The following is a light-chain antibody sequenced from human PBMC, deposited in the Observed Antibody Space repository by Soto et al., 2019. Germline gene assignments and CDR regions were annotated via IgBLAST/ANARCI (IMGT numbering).Light chain of an antibody. CDR2: GAS. Sequence: EIVMTQSPATLSVSPGERATLSGRASQSVSSNLAWYQQKPGQAPRLLIYGASTRATGIPARFSGSGSGTEFTLTISSLQSEDFAVYYCQQYNNWPRTFGGGTKVEIK. CDR1: QSVSSN. V-gene: IGKV3-15*01. CDR3: QQYNNWPRT. J-gene: IGKJ4*01.